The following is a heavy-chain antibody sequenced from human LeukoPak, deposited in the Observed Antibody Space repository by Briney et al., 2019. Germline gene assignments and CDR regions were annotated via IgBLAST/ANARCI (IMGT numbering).Heavy chain of an antibody. CDR1: GGSISSGCYY. CDR3: ARDGCGGSCFHYYYYYMDV. V-gene: IGHV4-61*02. J-gene: IGHJ6*03. D-gene: IGHD2-15*01. CDR2: ISTIGIT. Sequence: SETLSLTCAVSGGSISSGCYYWSWIRQPAGKGLEWIGRISTIGITNYNPSLNSRVTISIDTSKNQFSLKLSSVTAADTAVYYCARDGCGGSCFHYYYYYMDVWGKGTTVTISS.